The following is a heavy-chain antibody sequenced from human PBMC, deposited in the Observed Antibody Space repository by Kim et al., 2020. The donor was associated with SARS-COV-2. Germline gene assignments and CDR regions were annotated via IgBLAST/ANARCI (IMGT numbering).Heavy chain of an antibody. Sequence: ASVKVSCKASGYTFTSYGISWVRQAPGQGLEWMGWISAYNGNTNYAQKLQGRVTMTTDTSTSTAYMELRSLRSDDTAVYYCAVYYGSGSYDYYYYGMDVWGQGTTVTVSS. CDR1: GYTFTSYG. J-gene: IGHJ6*02. D-gene: IGHD3-10*01. V-gene: IGHV1-18*04. CDR3: AVYYGSGSYDYYYYGMDV. CDR2: ISAYNGNT.